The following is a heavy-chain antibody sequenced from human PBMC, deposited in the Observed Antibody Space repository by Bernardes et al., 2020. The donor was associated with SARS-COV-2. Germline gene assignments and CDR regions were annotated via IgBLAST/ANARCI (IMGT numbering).Heavy chain of an antibody. CDR1: GFIFDDYA. J-gene: IGHJ4*02. CDR2: ISWNGGSV. CDR3: VRDESAIAAAGTNFDS. V-gene: IGHV3-9*01. Sequence: SLRLSCVVSGFIFDDYAMHWVRQPPGKGLEWVSSISWNGGSVGYADSVKGRFTVSRDNAKNSLFLEMNSLRVEDTALYYCVRDESAIAAAGTNFDSWGQGTLVTVSS. D-gene: IGHD6-13*01.